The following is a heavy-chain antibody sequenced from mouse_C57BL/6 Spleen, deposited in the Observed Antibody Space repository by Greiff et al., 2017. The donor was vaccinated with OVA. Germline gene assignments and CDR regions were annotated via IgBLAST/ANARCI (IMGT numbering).Heavy chain of an antibody. D-gene: IGHD4-1*01. V-gene: IGHV5-17*01. Sequence: EVKVVESGGGLVKPGGSLKLSCAASGFTFSDYGMHWVRQAPEKGLEWVAYISSGSSTIYYADTVKGRFTISRDNAKNTLFLQMTSLRSEDTAMYYCARQENWAWFAYWGQGTLVTVSA. CDR2: ISSGSSTI. CDR1: GFTFSDYG. J-gene: IGHJ3*01. CDR3: ARQENWAWFAY.